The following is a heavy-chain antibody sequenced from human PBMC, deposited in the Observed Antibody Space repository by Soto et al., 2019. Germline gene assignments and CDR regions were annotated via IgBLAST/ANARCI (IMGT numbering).Heavy chain of an antibody. J-gene: IGHJ4*02. D-gene: IGHD3-22*01. V-gene: IGHV4-39*01. CDR1: SAPVSSTTYT. Sequence: SETLSLTCTVSSAPVSSTTYTWGWIRQPPGKGLEWVASVYYGGRSYYNPSLNSRVTISVDTSKNQFSLKMTSVTAADTAVYYCARIGLYDSGDYYYPDYWGQGTLVT. CDR2: VYYGGRS. CDR3: ARIGLYDSGDYYYPDY.